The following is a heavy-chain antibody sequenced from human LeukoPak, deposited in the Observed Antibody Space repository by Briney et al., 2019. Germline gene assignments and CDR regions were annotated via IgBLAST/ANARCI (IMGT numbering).Heavy chain of an antibody. V-gene: IGHV4-4*02. CDR2: IYHSGSA. CDR3: ARDLSGIAARFFDY. CDR1: GGSVSSSNW. D-gene: IGHD6-6*01. J-gene: IGHJ4*02. Sequence: SETLSLTCGVSGGSVSSSNWWSWVRQPPGKGLEWIGEIYHSGSASYNASLKSRVTMSVDESKNQVSLRLTSVNAADTAVYYCARDLSGIAARFFDYWGQGTLVTVSS.